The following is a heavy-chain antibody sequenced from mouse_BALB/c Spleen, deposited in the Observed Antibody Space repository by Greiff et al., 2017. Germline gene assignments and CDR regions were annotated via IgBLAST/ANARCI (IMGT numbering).Heavy chain of an antibody. D-gene: IGHD2-4*01. CDR3: ARYRTMITTGSSWFAY. V-gene: IGHV1-63*02. CDR2: IYPGGGYT. CDR1: GYTFTNYW. J-gene: IGHJ3*01. Sequence: VQLQQSGAELVRPGTSVKISCKASGYTFTNYWLGWVKQRPGHGLEWIGDIYPGGGYTNYNEKFKGKATLTADTSSSTAYMQLSSLTSEDSAVYFCARYRTMITTGSSWFAYWGQGTLVTVSA.